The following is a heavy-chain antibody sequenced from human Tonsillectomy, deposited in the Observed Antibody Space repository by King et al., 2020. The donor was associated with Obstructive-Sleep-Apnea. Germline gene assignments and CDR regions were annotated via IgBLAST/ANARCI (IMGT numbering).Heavy chain of an antibody. CDR3: AKDVATTQGSDAFDI. CDR2: TRFDGSIK. D-gene: IGHD2-15*01. CDR1: GFTFSSYG. J-gene: IGHJ3*02. V-gene: IGHV3-30*02. Sequence: VQLVESGGGVVQPGGSLRLSCAASGFTFSSYGMHWGRQAPGKGLEWVAFTRFDGSIKYYADSVKGRFTISRDNSKNTLYLQMNSLRAEDTAVYYCAKDVATTQGSDAFDIWGQGTTVTVSS.